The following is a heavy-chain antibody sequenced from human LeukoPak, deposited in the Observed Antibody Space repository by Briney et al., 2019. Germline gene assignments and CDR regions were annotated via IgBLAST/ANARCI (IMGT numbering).Heavy chain of an antibody. CDR1: GFTFSSYW. J-gene: IGHJ4*02. Sequence: GGSLRLSCAASGFTFSSYWMHWVRQAPGKGLEWVAVISYDGSNKYYADSVKGRFTISRDNSKNTLYLQMNSLRAEDTAVYYCAKDSGSPWIQLWLRSWGQGTLVTVSS. CDR2: ISYDGSNK. V-gene: IGHV3-30*18. CDR3: AKDSGSPWIQLWLRS. D-gene: IGHD5-18*01.